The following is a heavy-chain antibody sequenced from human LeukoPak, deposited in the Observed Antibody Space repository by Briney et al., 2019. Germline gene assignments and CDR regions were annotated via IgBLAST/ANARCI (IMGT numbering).Heavy chain of an antibody. CDR2: IKSKTDGRTT. CDR1: RLTPSDAW. V-gene: IGHV3-15*01. CDR3: TTQYYHNTSGYYLTDD. D-gene: IGHD3-22*01. Sequence: VGSLRLSCAASRLTPSDAWMSSARQTPQKGLERVGRIKSKTDGRTTDYAAPVKSRFTISREDSKNTLYLLMNSPRTEDTAVYYCTTQYYHNTSGYYLTDDWGQGTLVTVSS. J-gene: IGHJ4*02.